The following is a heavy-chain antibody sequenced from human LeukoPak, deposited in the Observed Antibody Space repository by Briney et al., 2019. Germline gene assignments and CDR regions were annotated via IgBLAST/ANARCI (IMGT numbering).Heavy chain of an antibody. CDR2: ISWNSATI. V-gene: IGHV3-9*01. CDR1: GFTFDDYA. CDR3: TKGRYARTFDR. J-gene: IGHJ4*02. Sequence: LAGGSLRLSCAASGFTFDDYAMHWVRQAPGRGLEWVSGISWNSATIAYADSVKGRFTISRDNAKNSLYLQMNSLRAEDTALYYCTKGRYARTFDRWGQGTLVTVSS. D-gene: IGHD3-16*02.